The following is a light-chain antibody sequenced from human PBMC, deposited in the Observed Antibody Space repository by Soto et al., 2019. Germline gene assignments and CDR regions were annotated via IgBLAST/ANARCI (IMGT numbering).Light chain of an antibody. CDR3: LLYSESPPAYT. CDR2: GAS. Sequence: EIVLTQSPGTVSLSPGERATLSCRASQSVSSRNLAWYRQKPGQAPSLLIFGASNRATGIPDRFSGSGSGTDFTLTISRLEPEDCAVYYCLLYSESPPAYTFGQGTKLEIK. V-gene: IGKV3-20*01. J-gene: IGKJ2*01. CDR1: QSVSSRN.